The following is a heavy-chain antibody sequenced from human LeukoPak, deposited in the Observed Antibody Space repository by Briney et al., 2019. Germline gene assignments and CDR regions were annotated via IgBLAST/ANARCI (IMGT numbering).Heavy chain of an antibody. Sequence: SETLSLTCAVYGGSFSSYYWSWIRQPAGKGLEWIGRIYTSGSTNCNPSLKSRVTMSVDTSKNQFSLKLSSVTAADTAVYYCARVTDSSGYYLFGAFDIWGQGTMVTVSS. CDR1: GGSFSSYY. D-gene: IGHD3-22*01. CDR2: IYTSGST. J-gene: IGHJ3*02. V-gene: IGHV4-59*10. CDR3: ARVTDSSGYYLFGAFDI.